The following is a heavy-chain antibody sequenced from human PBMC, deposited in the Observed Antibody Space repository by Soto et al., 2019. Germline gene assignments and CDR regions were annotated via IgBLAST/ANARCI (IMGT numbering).Heavy chain of an antibody. D-gene: IGHD3-9*01. CDR3: AKDGRFDWLQTKYYFDY. CDR2: ISGSGGST. CDR1: GFTFSSYA. V-gene: IGHV3-23*01. J-gene: IGHJ4*02. Sequence: GGSLRLSCAASGFTFSSYAMSWVRQAPGKGLEWVSAISGSGGSTYYADSVKGRFTISRDNSKNTLYLQMNSLRAEDTAVYYCAKDGRFDWLQTKYYFDYWGQGTLVTVSS.